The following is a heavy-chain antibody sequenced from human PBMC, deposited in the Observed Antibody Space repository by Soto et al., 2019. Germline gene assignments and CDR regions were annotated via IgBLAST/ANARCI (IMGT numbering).Heavy chain of an antibody. D-gene: IGHD1-7*01. CDR3: ASSRLYNWNYVDYYYYMDV. Sequence: LSLTCTVSGGSISGYYWSWIRQPPGKGLEWIGEINHSGSTNYNPSLKSRVTISVDTSKNQFSLKLSSVTAADTAVYYCASSRLYNWNYVDYYYYMDVWGKGTTVTVSS. V-gene: IGHV4-34*01. CDR1: GGSISGYY. CDR2: INHSGST. J-gene: IGHJ6*03.